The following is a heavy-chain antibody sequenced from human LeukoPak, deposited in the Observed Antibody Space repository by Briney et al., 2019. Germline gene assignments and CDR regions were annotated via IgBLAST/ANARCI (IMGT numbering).Heavy chain of an antibody. V-gene: IGHV5-51*01. CDR2: FYPGDSDT. CDR1: GYSFSNYW. CDR3: ARSHDSHGNQFYFDY. Sequence: GESLKISCEASGYSFSNYWIGWVRQKSGKGLEWMGSFYPGDSDTRYSPSFQGQVTVSADKSVNTAYLQWSSLKASDTAMYYCARSHDSHGNQFYFDYWGQGTLVTVSS. J-gene: IGHJ4*02. D-gene: IGHD4-23*01.